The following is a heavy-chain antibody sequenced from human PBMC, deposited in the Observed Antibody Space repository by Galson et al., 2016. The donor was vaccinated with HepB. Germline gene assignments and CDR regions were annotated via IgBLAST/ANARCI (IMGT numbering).Heavy chain of an antibody. Sequence: SVKVSCKASGYTFTNFGLSWVRQAPGQGLEWVAWISAYNGNTHYGQNLQDRVTMNTDTSTSTTYLELRSLRSDDTAIYYCSGDAGFDGHGYYYPDFWGQGTLVTVSS. CDR1: GYTFTNFG. CDR3: SGDAGFDGHGYYYPDF. J-gene: IGHJ4*02. D-gene: IGHD3-22*01. CDR2: ISAYNGNT. V-gene: IGHV1-18*01.